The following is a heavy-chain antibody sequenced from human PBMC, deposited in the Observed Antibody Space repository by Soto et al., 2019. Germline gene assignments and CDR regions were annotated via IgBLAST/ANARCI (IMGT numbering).Heavy chain of an antibody. CDR1: GGTFSSYA. Sequence: QVQLVQSGAEVKKPGSSMKVSCKASGGTFSSYAISWVRQAPGQGLEWMGGIIPIFGTANYAQKFQGRVTITADESTSTAYMELSSLRSEDTAVYYCYNWNYRYHYYYGMDVWGQGTTDTVSS. J-gene: IGHJ6*02. CDR2: IIPIFGTA. V-gene: IGHV1-69*01. D-gene: IGHD1-7*01. CDR3: YNWNYRYHYYYGMDV.